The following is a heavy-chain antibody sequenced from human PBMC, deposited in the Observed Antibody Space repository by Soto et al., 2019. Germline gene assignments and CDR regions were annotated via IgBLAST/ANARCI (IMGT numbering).Heavy chain of an antibody. D-gene: IGHD2-21*02. CDR3: TRLGPYCGSDCYFDF. V-gene: IGHV3-73*01. J-gene: IGHJ4*02. CDR2: MRSKGKNYAT. Sequence: GGSLRLSCAASGFNFSGSAIHWVRQASGKGLEWVGRMRSKGKNYATEYAASVKGRFTISRDDSKNTAYLQMNSLKTEDTAVYYCTRLGPYCGSDCYFDFWGQGTLVTVSS. CDR1: GFNFSGSA.